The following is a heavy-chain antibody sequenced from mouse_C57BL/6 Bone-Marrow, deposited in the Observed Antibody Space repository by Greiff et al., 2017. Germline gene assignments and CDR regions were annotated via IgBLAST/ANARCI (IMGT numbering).Heavy chain of an antibody. CDR3: ARDYYGSRRDYFDY. CDR2: IHPKSGST. J-gene: IGHJ2*01. D-gene: IGHD1-1*01. CDR1: GYTFTSYW. Sequence: QVQLQQPGAELVKPGASVKLSCKASGYTFTSYWMHWVKQRPGQGLEWIGMIHPKSGSTNYNEKFKSKATLTVDKSSSTAYMQLSSLTSEDSAVYYCARDYYGSRRDYFDYWGQGTTLTVSS. V-gene: IGHV1-64*01.